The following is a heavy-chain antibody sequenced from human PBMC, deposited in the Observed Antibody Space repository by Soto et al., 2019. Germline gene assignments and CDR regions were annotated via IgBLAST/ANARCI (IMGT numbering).Heavy chain of an antibody. CDR2: IYYSGST. V-gene: IGHV4-31*03. CDR3: ARDVVAAAQYNWFDP. Sequence: SETLSLTCTVSGGSISSGGYYWSWIRQHPGKGLEWIGYIYYSGSTYYNPSLKSRVTISVDTSKNQFSLKLSSVTAADTAVYYCARDVVAAAQYNWFDPWGQGTLVTVLL. J-gene: IGHJ5*02. D-gene: IGHD6-13*01. CDR1: GGSISSGGYY.